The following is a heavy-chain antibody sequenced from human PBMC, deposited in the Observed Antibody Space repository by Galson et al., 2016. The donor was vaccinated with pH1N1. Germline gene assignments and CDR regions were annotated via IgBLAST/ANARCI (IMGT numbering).Heavy chain of an antibody. V-gene: IGHV3-30*03. J-gene: IGHJ6*02. CDR2: ISYDGSKK. CDR3: AAPLHYDYGDYEGLDYYYGMDV. CDR1: GFTFSSYG. Sequence: SLRLSCAASGFTFSSYGMHWVRQAPGKGLEWVAVISYDGSKKYYADSVKGRFTIPRDKSKNTLYLQMNSLRAVDTAVYYCAAPLHYDYGDYEGLDYYYGMDVWGQGTTVTVSS. D-gene: IGHD4-17*01.